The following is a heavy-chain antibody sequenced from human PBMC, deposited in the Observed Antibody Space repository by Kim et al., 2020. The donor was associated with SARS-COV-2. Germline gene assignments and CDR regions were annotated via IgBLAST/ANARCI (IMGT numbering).Heavy chain of an antibody. CDR1: GFTFSSYG. CDR3: ASNLGPGGYYYYGMDV. V-gene: IGHV3-33*08. CDR2: IWYDGSNK. D-gene: IGHD7-27*01. Sequence: GGSLRLSCAASGFTFSSYGMHWVRQAPGKGLEWVAVIWYDGSNKYYADSVKRRFTISRDNSKNTLYLQMNSLRAEDTAVYYCASNLGPGGYYYYGMDVWGQGTTVAVSS. J-gene: IGHJ6*02.